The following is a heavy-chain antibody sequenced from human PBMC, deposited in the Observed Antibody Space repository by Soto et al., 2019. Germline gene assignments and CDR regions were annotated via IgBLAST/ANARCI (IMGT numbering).Heavy chain of an antibody. CDR2: TYYRSKWYN. CDR1: GDSVSSNSAA. D-gene: IGHD3-10*01. V-gene: IGHV6-1*01. Sequence: QVQLQQSGPGLVKPSQTLSLTCVISGDSVSSNSAAWNWIRQSPSRGLEWLGRTYYRSKWYNDYAVSVKSRITTNPDTSKNQFSLQLNSVTPEDTAVYYCARGLLWFGELSSPPDYWGQGTLVTVSS. CDR3: ARGLLWFGELSSPPDY. J-gene: IGHJ4*02.